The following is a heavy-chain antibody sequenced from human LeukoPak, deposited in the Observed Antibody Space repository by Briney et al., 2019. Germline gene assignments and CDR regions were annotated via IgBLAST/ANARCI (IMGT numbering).Heavy chain of an antibody. D-gene: IGHD6-19*01. CDR1: GFTFSNYA. CDR3: TRGVAISTSGWYDTFDY. Sequence: GVSLRLSCAASGFTFSNYAMYWVRQAPGKGLEYVSVISTDGSRIYYADSVKGRFTISRDNSKNTLYLQMGSLRAEDMAVYYCTRGVAISTSGWYDTFDYWGQGALVTVSS. J-gene: IGHJ4*02. CDR2: ISTDGSRI. V-gene: IGHV3-64*02.